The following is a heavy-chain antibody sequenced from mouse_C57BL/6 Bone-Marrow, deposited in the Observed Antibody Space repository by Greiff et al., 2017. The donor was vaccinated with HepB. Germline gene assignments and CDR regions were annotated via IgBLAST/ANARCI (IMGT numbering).Heavy chain of an antibody. CDR3: ATYDYDTAWCAY. J-gene: IGHJ3*01. D-gene: IGHD2-4*01. Sequence: VQLQQSGAELVRPGASVKLSCKASGYTFTDYYINWVKQRPGQGLEWIARIYPGSGNTYYNEKFKGKATLTAEKSSSTAYMQLSSLTSEDSAVYFCATYDYDTAWCAYWGQGTLVTVSA. CDR2: IYPGSGNT. CDR1: GYTFTDYY. V-gene: IGHV1-76*01.